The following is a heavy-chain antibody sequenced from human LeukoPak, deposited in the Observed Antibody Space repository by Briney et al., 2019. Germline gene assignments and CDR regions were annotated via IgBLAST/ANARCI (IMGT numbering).Heavy chain of an antibody. CDR3: ARDRSQWLASYFFDY. CDR1: GFTFSSYD. Sequence: GGSLRLSCAASGFTFSSYDMNWVRQAPGKGLEWVSHISSSGSTIYYADSVKGRSTISRDSAKNSLYLQMNSLRAEATAVYYCARDRSQWLASYFFDYWGQGTLVTVSS. J-gene: IGHJ4*02. V-gene: IGHV3-48*03. CDR2: ISSSGSTI. D-gene: IGHD6-19*01.